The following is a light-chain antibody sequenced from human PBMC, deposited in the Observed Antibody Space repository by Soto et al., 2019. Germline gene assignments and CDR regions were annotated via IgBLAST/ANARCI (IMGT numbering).Light chain of an antibody. CDR1: QSISNNY. J-gene: IGKJ1*01. V-gene: IGKV3-20*01. CDR3: QKYGSSGT. Sequence: EIVLTQSPCTLSLSPGERATLSCRASQSISNNYLAWYQQKPGQAPRLLIYGASNSATGIPYRFSGSGSGTDFTLTISRLEHEDFAVYYCQKYGSSGTFGQGTKVEIK. CDR2: GAS.